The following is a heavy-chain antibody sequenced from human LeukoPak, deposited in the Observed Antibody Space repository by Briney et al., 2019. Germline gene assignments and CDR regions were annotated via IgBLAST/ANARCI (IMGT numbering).Heavy chain of an antibody. J-gene: IGHJ4*02. CDR2: VTGSGANS. V-gene: IGHV3-23*01. Sequence: AGGSLRLSCAASGFTFSSYWMSWVRQAPGKGLEWVSAVTGSGANSYYADSVKGRFTVSRDNSKNMVYLQMSSLRAEDTALYYCAKSDYGYYFDSWGQGTLVTVSS. CDR1: GFTFSSYW. D-gene: IGHD4-17*01. CDR3: AKSDYGYYFDS.